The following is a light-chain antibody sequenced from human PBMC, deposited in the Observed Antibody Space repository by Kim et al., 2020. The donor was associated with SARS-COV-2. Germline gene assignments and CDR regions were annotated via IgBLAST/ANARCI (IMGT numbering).Light chain of an antibody. CDR2: YDS. J-gene: IGLJ2*01. CDR1: NIGSKN. V-gene: IGLV3-21*04. CDR3: QVWDSSSDHVV. Sequence: PRKTAGITGGGNNIGSKNVHWYQQKPGQAPLLVIYYDSDRPSGIPERFSGSNSGNTATLTISRVEAGDEADYYCQVWDSSSDHVVFGGGTQLTVL.